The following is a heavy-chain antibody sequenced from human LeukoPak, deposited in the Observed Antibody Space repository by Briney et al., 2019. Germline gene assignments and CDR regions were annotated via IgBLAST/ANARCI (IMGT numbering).Heavy chain of an antibody. V-gene: IGHV3-74*01. J-gene: IGHJ4*02. CDR1: VFSIKNYW. CDR3: ARDKGYSSDC. CDR2: INGDGSST. D-gene: IGHD2-15*01. Sequence: PGGSLRLSCAASVFSIKNYWMHCVRQGPGKGVVWVSQINGDGSSTTYADSVKGRFTISRDDAKNTVYLQMDTLGADDTAVYYCARDKGYSSDCWGQGTLVTVSS.